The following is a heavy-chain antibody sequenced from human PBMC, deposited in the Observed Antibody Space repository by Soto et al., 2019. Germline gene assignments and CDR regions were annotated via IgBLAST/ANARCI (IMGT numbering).Heavy chain of an antibody. CDR3: AKDPQRDYYDSSGMPFDY. CDR1: GFTFDDYA. V-gene: IGHV3-9*01. J-gene: IGHJ4*02. D-gene: IGHD3-22*01. CDR2: ISWNSGSI. Sequence: EVQLLESGGGLVQPGRSLRLSCAASGFTFDDYAMHWVRQAPGKGLEWVSGISWNSGSIGYADSVKGRFTISRDNAKNSLYLQMNSLRAEDTALYYCAKDPQRDYYDSSGMPFDYWGQGTLVTVSS.